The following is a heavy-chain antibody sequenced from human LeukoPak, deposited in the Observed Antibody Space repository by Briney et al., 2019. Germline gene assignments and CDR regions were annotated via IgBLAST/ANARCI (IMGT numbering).Heavy chain of an antibody. V-gene: IGHV3-7*01. Sequence: GGPLRLSCAVSGFTFATYWMSWVRQAPGKGLECVANINPDGSQKYYLDSVKGRFTISRDNAKNALYLEMNSLRAEDTALYYCATSAHSSGNDWGHGTLVTVSS. CDR3: ATSAHSSGND. J-gene: IGHJ4*01. CDR1: GFTFATYW. CDR2: INPDGSQK. D-gene: IGHD3-22*01.